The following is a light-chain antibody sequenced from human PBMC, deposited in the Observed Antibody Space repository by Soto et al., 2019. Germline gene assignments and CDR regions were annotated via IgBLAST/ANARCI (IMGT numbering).Light chain of an antibody. Sequence: QSVLTQPASVSGSPGQSITISCSGTSSDVGSYDHVAWYQQFPGKTPKLTIYEVSNRPSGVSSRFSGSKSGNTASLTISGLQAEDEADYYCIAYTGRSTASVFATGPKATVL. CDR1: SSDVGSYDH. CDR3: IAYTGRSTASV. J-gene: IGLJ1*01. CDR2: EVS. V-gene: IGLV2-14*01.